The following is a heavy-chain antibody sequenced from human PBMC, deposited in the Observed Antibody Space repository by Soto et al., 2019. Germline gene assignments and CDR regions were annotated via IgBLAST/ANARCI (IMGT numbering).Heavy chain of an antibody. CDR3: ARGGITIFGVAEKNWFDP. CDR2: INPNSGGT. V-gene: IGHV1-2*04. J-gene: IGHJ5*02. Sequence: ASVKVSCKASGYTFTGYYMHWVRQAPGQGLEWMGWINPNSGGTNYAQKFQGWVTMTRETSISTAYMELSRLRSDDTAVYYCARGGITIFGVAEKNWFDPWGQGTLVTVSS. D-gene: IGHD3-3*01. CDR1: GYTFTGYY.